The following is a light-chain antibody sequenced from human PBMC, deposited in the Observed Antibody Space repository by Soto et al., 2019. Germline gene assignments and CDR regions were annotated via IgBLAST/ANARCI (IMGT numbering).Light chain of an antibody. CDR1: ALPDQY. CDR2: KDN. Sequence: SYELTQPPSVSVSPGQTARITGSGDALPDQYAYWYQQRPGQAPVLVIYKDNERSTGIPELFSGSTSGTTATLTVSGVQAEDEDDYSCQSADRSGSYTFGGGTKHTVL. J-gene: IGLJ3*02. V-gene: IGLV3-25*02. CDR3: QSADRSGSYT.